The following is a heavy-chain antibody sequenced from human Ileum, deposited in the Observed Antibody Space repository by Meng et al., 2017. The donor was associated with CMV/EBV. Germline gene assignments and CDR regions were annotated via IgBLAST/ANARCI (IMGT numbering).Heavy chain of an antibody. CDR1: GYTFNSYG. D-gene: IGHD6-13*01. V-gene: IGHV1-18*01. Sequence: QCQLVQSGEGVKTPRASVRVSCTASGYTFNSYGVSWVRQAPGQGLEWMGWISAYNGDTKYAQNLQGRVTMTTDTSTRTAYMELRSLRSDDTATYYCARDDGAAGRTTRTGIDYWGQGTLVTVSS. CDR2: ISAYNGDT. J-gene: IGHJ4*02. CDR3: ARDDGAAGRTTRTGIDY.